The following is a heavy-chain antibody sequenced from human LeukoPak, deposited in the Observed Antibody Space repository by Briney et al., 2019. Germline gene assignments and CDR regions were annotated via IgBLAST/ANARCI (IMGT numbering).Heavy chain of an antibody. CDR1: GFTFSSYS. CDR3: AREYCSGGSCYSDAFDI. Sequence: GGSLRLSCAASGFTFSSYSMNWVRQAPGKGLEWVSSIGSSSSYIYYADSVKGRFTISRDNAKNSLYLQMNSLRAEDTAVYYCAREYCSGGSCYSDAFDIWGQGTMVTVSS. J-gene: IGHJ3*02. V-gene: IGHV3-21*01. CDR2: IGSSSSYI. D-gene: IGHD2-15*01.